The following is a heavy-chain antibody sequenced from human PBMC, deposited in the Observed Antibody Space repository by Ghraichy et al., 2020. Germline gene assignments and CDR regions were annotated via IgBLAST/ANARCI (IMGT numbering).Heavy chain of an antibody. V-gene: IGHV4-34*01. CDR2: INHSGST. Sequence: SETLSLTCAVYGGSFSGYYWSWIRQPPGKGLEWIGEINHSGSTNYNPSLKSRVTISVDTSKNQFSLKLSSVTAADTAVYFCARGAPTWFDPWGQGTLVTVSP. J-gene: IGHJ5*02. CDR1: GGSFSGYY. CDR3: ARGAPTWFDP.